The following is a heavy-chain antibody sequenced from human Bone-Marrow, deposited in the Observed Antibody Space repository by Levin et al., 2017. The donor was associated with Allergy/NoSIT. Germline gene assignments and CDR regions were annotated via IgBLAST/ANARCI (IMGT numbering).Heavy chain of an antibody. Sequence: SVKVSCKASGGTFSSYAISWVRQAPGQGLEWMGGIIPIFGTANYAQKFQGRVTITADESTSTAYMELSSLRSEDTAVYYCARYSGYDSYNNYFDYWGQGTLVTVSS. CDR2: IIPIFGTA. CDR1: GGTFSSYA. CDR3: ARYSGYDSYNNYFDY. D-gene: IGHD5-12*01. V-gene: IGHV1-69*13. J-gene: IGHJ4*02.